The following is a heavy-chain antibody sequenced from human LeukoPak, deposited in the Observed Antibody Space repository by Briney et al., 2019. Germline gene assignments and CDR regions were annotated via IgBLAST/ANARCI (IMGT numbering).Heavy chain of an antibody. D-gene: IGHD4-11*01. CDR2: INWNGGNT. CDR3: ARALSSYVDYYYYYYMDV. Sequence: GGSLRLSCAASGFTFDDYGMSWVRQAPGKGLEWVSGINWNGGNTGYVDSVKGRFTISRDNAKNSLYLQMNGLRVEDTALYYCARALSSYVDYYYYYYMDVWGKGTTVTVSS. CDR1: GFTFDDYG. V-gene: IGHV3-20*04. J-gene: IGHJ6*03.